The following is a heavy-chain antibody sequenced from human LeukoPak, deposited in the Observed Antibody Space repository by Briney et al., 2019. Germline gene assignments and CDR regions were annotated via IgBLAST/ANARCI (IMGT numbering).Heavy chain of an antibody. Sequence: SQTLSLTCAVSGDSVSSNSAAWNWIRQSPSRGLEWLGRTYYRCKWYNDYAVSVKSRITINPDTSKNQFSLQLNSVTPEDTAVYYCARDPIAAAARYYCYYYGMDVWGQGTTVTVSS. CDR1: GDSVSSNSAA. CDR3: ARDPIAAAARYYCYYYGMDV. D-gene: IGHD6-13*01. V-gene: IGHV6-1*01. CDR2: TYYRCKWYN. J-gene: IGHJ6*02.